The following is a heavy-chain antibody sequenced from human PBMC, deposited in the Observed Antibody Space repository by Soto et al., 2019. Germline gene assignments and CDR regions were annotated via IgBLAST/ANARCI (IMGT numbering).Heavy chain of an antibody. CDR3: ARQVYYDSSGYSCSHFAY. V-gene: IGHV4-39*01. CDR1: CGSSRNSSCY. Sequence: LELQCLRYTVSCGSSRNSSCYCSRIHQPPGKGLEWIGSIYYSVSTYYNPSLKSRVTISVDTSKNQFSLKLSSVTAADTAVYYCARQVYYDSSGYSCSHFAYWGNGSSVTVTS. D-gene: IGHD3-22*01. J-gene: IGHJ4*01. CDR2: IYYSVST.